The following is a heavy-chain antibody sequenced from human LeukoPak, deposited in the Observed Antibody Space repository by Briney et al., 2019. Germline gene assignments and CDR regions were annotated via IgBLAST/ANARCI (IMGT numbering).Heavy chain of an antibody. CDR1: GYTFTGYY. CDR3: ARVRYRLAESYIDY. D-gene: IGHD3-16*01. Sequence: ASVKVSCKASGYTFTGYYLHWVRQAPGQGLEWMGWISAYNGNTNYAQKFQGRVTMTRDTSISTAYMELSRLRSDDTAVYYCARVRYRLAESYIDYWGQGTLVTDSS. V-gene: IGHV1-2*02. CDR2: ISAYNGNT. J-gene: IGHJ4*02.